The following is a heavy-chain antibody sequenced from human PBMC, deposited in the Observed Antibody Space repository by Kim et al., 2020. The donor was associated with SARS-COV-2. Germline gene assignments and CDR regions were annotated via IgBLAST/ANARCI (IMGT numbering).Heavy chain of an antibody. Sequence: GTNYAQQVQGRGTMTRDTSISTAYMELRRLRSDDTAVYYCARARTMVDYWGQGTLVTVSS. D-gene: IGHD3-10*01. CDR2: GT. CDR3: ARARTMVDY. J-gene: IGHJ4*02. V-gene: IGHV1-2*02.